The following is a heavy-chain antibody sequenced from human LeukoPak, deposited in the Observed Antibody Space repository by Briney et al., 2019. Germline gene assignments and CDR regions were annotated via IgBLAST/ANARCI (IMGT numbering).Heavy chain of an antibody. V-gene: IGHV4-59*08. Sequence: SETLSLTCTVSGGSISSYYWSWIRQPPGKGLEWIGNIYYSGSTNYNPSLKSRVTISVDTSKNQFSLKLSSVTAADTAVYYCARATRLGSTFDPWGQGTLVTVSS. CDR2: IYYSGST. J-gene: IGHJ5*02. D-gene: IGHD3-16*01. CDR1: GGSISSYY. CDR3: ARATRLGSTFDP.